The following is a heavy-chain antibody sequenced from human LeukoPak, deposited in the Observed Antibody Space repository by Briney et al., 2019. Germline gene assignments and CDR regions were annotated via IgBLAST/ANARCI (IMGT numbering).Heavy chain of an antibody. J-gene: IGHJ3*02. CDR3: ARGAPRKSGFYDAFDI. Sequence: GASVKVSCKASGGTFSSYSISWVRQAPGQGLAWMGGIIPIFNTTNYARRFQGRVTLTADKSTSTAYMELDSLRSEDTAIYYCARGAPRKSGFYDAFDIWAQGTMVTVSS. CDR2: IIPIFNTT. V-gene: IGHV1-69*06. CDR1: GGTFSSYS. D-gene: IGHD1-14*01.